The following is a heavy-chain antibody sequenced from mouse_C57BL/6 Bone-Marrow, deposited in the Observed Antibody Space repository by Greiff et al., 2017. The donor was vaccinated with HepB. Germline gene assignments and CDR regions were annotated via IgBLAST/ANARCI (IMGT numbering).Heavy chain of an antibody. V-gene: IGHV1-74*01. CDR3: ASGSSLYYYAMDY. J-gene: IGHJ4*01. CDR2: IHPSDSDT. CDR1: GYTFTSYW. Sequence: QVQLQQPGAKLVKPGASVKVSCKASGYTFTSYWMHWVKQRPGQGLEWIGRIHPSDSDTNYNPKFKGKATLTVDKSSSTAYMQLSSLTSEDSAVYYCASGSSLYYYAMDYWGQGTSVTVSS. D-gene: IGHD1-1*01.